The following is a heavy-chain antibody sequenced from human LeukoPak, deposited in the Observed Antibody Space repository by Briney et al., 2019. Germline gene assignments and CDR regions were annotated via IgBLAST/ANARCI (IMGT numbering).Heavy chain of an antibody. D-gene: IGHD3-22*01. CDR2: ISSSGSTI. J-gene: IGHJ4*02. CDR3: ARDHYYDSSGYEYYFDY. Sequence: GGSLRLSCAASGFTFSSYEMNWVRQAPGKGLEWVSYISSSGSTIYYADSVKGRFTISRDNAKNSLYLQMNSLRAEDTAVYYCARDHYYDSSGYEYYFDYWGQGTLVTVSS. CDR1: GFTFSSYE. V-gene: IGHV3-48*03.